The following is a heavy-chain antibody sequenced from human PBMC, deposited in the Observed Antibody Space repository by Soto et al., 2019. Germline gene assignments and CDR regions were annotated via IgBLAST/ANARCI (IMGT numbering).Heavy chain of an antibody. CDR2: INPSGGST. CDR3: ARYGVVPAPPCYNIYGMDV. J-gene: IGHJ6*02. Sequence: GLEWMGIINPSGGSTSYAQKFQGRVTMTRDTSTSTVYMELSSLRSEDTAVYYCARYGVVPAPPCYNIYGMDVWVQGTTVTGFS. D-gene: IGHD2-2*01. V-gene: IGHV1-46*01.